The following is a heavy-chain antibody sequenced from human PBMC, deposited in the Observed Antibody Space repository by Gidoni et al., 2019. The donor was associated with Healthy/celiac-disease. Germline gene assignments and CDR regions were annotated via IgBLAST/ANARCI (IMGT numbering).Heavy chain of an antibody. CDR2: IRSKANSYAT. D-gene: IGHD3-16*01. CDR3: TTTGGRYLI. J-gene: IGHJ4*02. V-gene: IGHV3-73*01. CDR1: GFTFSGSA. Sequence: EVQLVESGGGLVQPGGSLKLSCAASGFTFSGSAMHWVRQASGKGLEWVGRIRSKANSYATAYAASVKGRFTISRDDSKNTAYLQMNSLKTEDTAVYYCTTTGGRYLIWGQGTLVTVSS.